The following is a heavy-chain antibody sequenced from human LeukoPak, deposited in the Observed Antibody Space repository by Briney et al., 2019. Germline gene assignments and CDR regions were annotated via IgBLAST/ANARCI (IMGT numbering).Heavy chain of an antibody. D-gene: IGHD3-10*01. CDR2: AYYTGST. CDR1: GGSIRNFY. J-gene: IGHJ6*02. Sequence: SETLSLTCSVSGGSIRNFYWSWIRQSPGKGLEWIGFAYYTGSTNYNPSLKSRVTISVDTSKNQFSLKLSSVTAADTAMYYCARHTPIRVPGASGYYFTMDAWGHGTTVTVSS. V-gene: IGHV4-59*08. CDR3: ARHTPIRVPGASGYYFTMDA.